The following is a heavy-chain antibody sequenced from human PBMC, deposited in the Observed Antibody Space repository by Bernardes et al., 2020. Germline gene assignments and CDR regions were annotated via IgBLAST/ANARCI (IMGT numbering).Heavy chain of an antibody. J-gene: IGHJ6*02. D-gene: IGHD6-13*01. V-gene: IGHV1-18*01. CDR2: ISAYNGNT. CDR1: GYIFSNYG. Sequence: ASVKVSCKASGYIFSNYGISWVRQAPGQGLEWMGWISAYNGNTNYAQKFQGRVTMTTDTSTSTAYMDLRSLRSDDTAVYYCARRTAASSGYYYYGMDVWGQGTTVTVSS. CDR3: ARRTAASSGYYYYGMDV.